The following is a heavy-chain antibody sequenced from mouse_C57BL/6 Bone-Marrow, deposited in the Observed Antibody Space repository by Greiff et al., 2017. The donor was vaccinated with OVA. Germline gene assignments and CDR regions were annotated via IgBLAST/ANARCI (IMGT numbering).Heavy chain of an antibody. CDR3: ARKDYHHDGDY. V-gene: IGHV1-55*01. J-gene: IGHJ2*01. D-gene: IGHD2-4*01. CDR2: IYPGSGST. CDR1: GYTFTSYW. Sequence: QVHVKQPGAELVKPGASVKMSCKASGYTFTSYWITWVKQRPGQGLEWIGDIYPGSGSTNYNEKFKSKATLTVDTSSSTAYMQLSSLTSEDAAVYYCARKDYHHDGDYWGQGTTLTVSS.